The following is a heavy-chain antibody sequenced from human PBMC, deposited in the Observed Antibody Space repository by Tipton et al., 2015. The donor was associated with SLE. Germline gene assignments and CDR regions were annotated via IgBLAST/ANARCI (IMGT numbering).Heavy chain of an antibody. CDR2: ISFHGNKK. Sequence: SLRLSCAASGFTFSSYAMHWVRQAPGEGLEWVAVISFHGNKKYYADSVKGRFTISRDNSKNTVYLQMSSLRGEDTAVYYCAREEYSGYDLIYYYGMDVWGQGTTVTVSS. J-gene: IGHJ6*02. CDR3: AREEYSGYDLIYYYGMDV. V-gene: IGHV3-30-3*01. D-gene: IGHD5-12*01. CDR1: GFTFSSYA.